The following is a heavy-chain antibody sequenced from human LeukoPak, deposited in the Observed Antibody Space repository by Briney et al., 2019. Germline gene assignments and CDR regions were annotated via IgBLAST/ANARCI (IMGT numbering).Heavy chain of an antibody. CDR2: IYYSGST. Sequence: SETLSLTCTVSGGSISGYYWSWIRQPPGEGLEWIGYIYYSGSTNYNPSLKSRVTISVDTSKNQFSLKLTSVTAADTAVYYCAREYSSGWYRAFDYWGQGTLVTVSS. J-gene: IGHJ4*02. V-gene: IGHV4-59*01. CDR1: GGSISGYY. D-gene: IGHD6-19*01. CDR3: AREYSSGWYRAFDY.